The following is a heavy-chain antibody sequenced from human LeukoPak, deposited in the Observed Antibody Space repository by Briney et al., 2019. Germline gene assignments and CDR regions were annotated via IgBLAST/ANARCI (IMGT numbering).Heavy chain of an antibody. CDR3: ARHDTAMATDYGMDV. V-gene: IGHV3-11*01. CDR2: ISSRGSTI. J-gene: IGHJ6*02. CDR1: GFTFSDYY. D-gene: IGHD5-18*01. Sequence: GGSLRLSCAASGFTFSDYYMSWIRQAPGKGLEWVSYISSRGSTIYYADSVKGRFTISRDNAKNPLYLQMNSLRAEDTAVYYCARHDTAMATDYGMDVWGQGTTVTVSS.